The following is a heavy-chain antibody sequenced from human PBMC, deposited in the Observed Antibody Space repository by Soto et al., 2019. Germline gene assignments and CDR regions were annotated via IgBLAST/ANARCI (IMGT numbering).Heavy chain of an antibody. Sequence: QLQLQESGPGLVMPSETLSLTCTVSGGSISGSTNSWGWIRQPPGKGLEWLATIYYSGTTYYNPSLKSRVAISIDTSNNQFSLGLGSVTAADTAVYYCTRGGSGLAFWGQGTLVTVSS. CDR3: TRGGSGLAF. CDR2: IYYSGTT. V-gene: IGHV4-39*01. D-gene: IGHD6-19*01. CDR1: GGSISGSTNS. J-gene: IGHJ4*02.